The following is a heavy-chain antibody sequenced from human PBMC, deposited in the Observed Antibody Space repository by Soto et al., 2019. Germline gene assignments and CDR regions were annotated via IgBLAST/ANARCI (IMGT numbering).Heavy chain of an antibody. CDR1: GDSISSSSYY. D-gene: IGHD5-18*01. V-gene: IGHV4-39*01. J-gene: IGHJ4*02. Sequence: QLQLQESGPGLVKPSETLSLMCTVSGDSISSSSYYWGWVRQPPGKGLEWIGSILYTGSTFYNPSLYSRVTISVDTSQNQFSLKMSSVTAADTAVYYCARHFGGYSYGYVFDSWGQGSLVTVSS. CDR3: ARHFGGYSYGYVFDS. CDR2: ILYTGST.